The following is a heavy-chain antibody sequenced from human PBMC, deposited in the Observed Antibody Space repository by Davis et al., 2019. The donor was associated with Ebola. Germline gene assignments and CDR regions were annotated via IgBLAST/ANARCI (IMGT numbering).Heavy chain of an antibody. CDR1: GFTVSSNY. CDR3: ASPGAGSVNYYPLFDY. V-gene: IGHV3-53*05. J-gene: IGHJ4*02. CDR2: IYSGGST. Sequence: PGGSLRLSCAASGFTVSSNYMSWVRQAPGKGLEWVSVIYSGGSTYYADSVKGRFTISRDNSKNTLYLQMNSLRAEDTAVYYCASPGAGSVNYYPLFDYWGQGTLVTVSS. D-gene: IGHD3-10*01.